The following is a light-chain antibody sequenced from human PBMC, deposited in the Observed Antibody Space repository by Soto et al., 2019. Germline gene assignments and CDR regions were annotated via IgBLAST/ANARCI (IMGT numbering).Light chain of an antibody. CDR1: SSDVGGYNY. Sequence: QSALTQPPSASGSPGQSVPISCTGTSSDVGGYNYVSWYQQYPGRAPKLMIYEVTKRPSGVPDRFSGSKSGNTASLTVSGLQAEEEADYYCSSYAASNNFYFVFGGGTQLTVL. J-gene: IGLJ3*02. CDR2: EVT. CDR3: SSYAASNNFYFV. V-gene: IGLV2-8*01.